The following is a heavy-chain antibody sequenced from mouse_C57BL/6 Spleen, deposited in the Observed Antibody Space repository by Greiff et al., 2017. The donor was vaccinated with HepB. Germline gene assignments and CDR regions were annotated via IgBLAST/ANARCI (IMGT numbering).Heavy chain of an antibody. V-gene: IGHV5-17*01. J-gene: IGHJ1*03. CDR2: ISSGSSTI. CDR3: ARGRGSSYRRRYFDV. CDR1: GFTFSDYG. D-gene: IGHD1-1*01. Sequence: EVQLVESGGGLVKPGGSLKLSCAASGFTFSDYGMHWVRQAPEKGLEWVAYISSGSSTIYYADTVKGRFTISRDNAKTTLFLLMTSLRSEDTAIYYCARGRGSSYRRRYFDVWAQGPRSPSPQ.